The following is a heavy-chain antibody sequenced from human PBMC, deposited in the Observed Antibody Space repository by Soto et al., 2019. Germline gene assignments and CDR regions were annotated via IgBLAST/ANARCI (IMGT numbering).Heavy chain of an antibody. CDR2: ISGSGGST. Sequence: EVQLLESGGGLVQPGGSLRLSCAASGITFSSYAMSWVRQAPGKGLEWVSGISGSGGSTYYADSVKGRFTISRDNSKNTLYLQMNTLRAEDTAVYYCAKVDIVGPTRGFGGYFDYWGQGTLVTVSS. V-gene: IGHV3-23*01. CDR3: AKVDIVGPTRGFGGYFDY. D-gene: IGHD1-26*01. CDR1: GITFSSYA. J-gene: IGHJ4*02.